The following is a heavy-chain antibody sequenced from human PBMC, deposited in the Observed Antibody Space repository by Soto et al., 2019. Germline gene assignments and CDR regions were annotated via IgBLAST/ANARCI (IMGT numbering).Heavy chain of an antibody. J-gene: IGHJ4*02. CDR2: INPSSGGT. V-gene: IGHV1-2*02. CDR3: ATPGGPDSGGYYYFDY. CDR1: GYSFTGHYY. Sequence: QEQLVQSGAEAKKPGASVKVSCKASGYSFTGHYYMHWVRQAPGQGLEWMGWINPSSGGTKSAQQFQGRVTMTTDTSISTAYMELSSLRSDDTAVYYCATPGGPDSGGYYYFDYWGQGTLVTVSS. D-gene: IGHD3-22*01.